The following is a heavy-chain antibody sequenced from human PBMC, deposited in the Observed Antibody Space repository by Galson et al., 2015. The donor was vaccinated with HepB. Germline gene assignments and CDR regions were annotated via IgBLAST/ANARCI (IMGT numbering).Heavy chain of an antibody. Sequence: SVKVSCTVSGYTLTELSMHWVRQAPGKGLEWMGGFDPEDGETIYEQKFQGRVTMTEDTSTDTAYMELSSLRSEDTAVYYCATTAIVVVIKDAFDIWGQGTMVTVSS. D-gene: IGHD3-22*01. CDR2: FDPEDGET. J-gene: IGHJ3*02. CDR1: GYTLTELS. CDR3: ATTAIVVVIKDAFDI. V-gene: IGHV1-24*01.